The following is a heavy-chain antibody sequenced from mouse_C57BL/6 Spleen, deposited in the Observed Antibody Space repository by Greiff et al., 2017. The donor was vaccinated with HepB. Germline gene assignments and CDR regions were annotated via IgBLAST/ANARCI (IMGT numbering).Heavy chain of an antibody. CDR3: ARKEKHSSGLWIAY. CDR1: GYTFTSYW. D-gene: IGHD3-2*02. J-gene: IGHJ3*01. CDR2: IHPNSGST. Sequence: QVQLQQPGAELVKPGASVKLSCKASGYTFTSYWMHWVKQRPGQGLEWIGMIHPNSGSTNYNQKFKSKATLTVDKSSSTAYMQLSSLTSEDSAVYYCARKEKHSSGLWIAYWGQGTLVTVSA. V-gene: IGHV1-64*01.